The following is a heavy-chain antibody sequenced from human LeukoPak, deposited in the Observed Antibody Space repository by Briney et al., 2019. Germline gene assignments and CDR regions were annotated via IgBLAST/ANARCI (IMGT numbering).Heavy chain of an antibody. Sequence: SETLSLTCTVSGGSISSYYWSWIRQPAGKGLEWIGRIYTSGSTNYNPSLKSRVTMSVDTSKNQFSLKLSSVTAADTAVYYCASNIVVVTAIPHDAFDIWGQGTMVTVSS. J-gene: IGHJ3*02. CDR1: GGSISSYY. CDR2: IYTSGST. V-gene: IGHV4-4*07. D-gene: IGHD2-21*02. CDR3: ASNIVVVTAIPHDAFDI.